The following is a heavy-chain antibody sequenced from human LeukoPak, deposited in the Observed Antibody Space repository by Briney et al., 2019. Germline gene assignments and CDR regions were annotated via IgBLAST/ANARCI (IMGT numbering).Heavy chain of an antibody. V-gene: IGHV1-3*01. CDR3: ARSGYYNDAFDI. D-gene: IGHD3-22*01. Sequence: GASVKVSCKASGYTFTSYAMHWVRQAPGQRLEWMGWINAGNGNTKYSQKFQGRVTITRDTSASAAYMELSSLRSEDTAVYYCARSGYYNDAFDIWGQGTMVTVSS. CDR1: GYTFTSYA. CDR2: INAGNGNT. J-gene: IGHJ3*02.